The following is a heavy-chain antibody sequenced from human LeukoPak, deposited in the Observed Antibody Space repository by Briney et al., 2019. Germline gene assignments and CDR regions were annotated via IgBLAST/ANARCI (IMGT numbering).Heavy chain of an antibody. CDR2: VSGGGGGT. CDR1: GFTFSSYA. V-gene: IGHV3-23*01. CDR3: AKGAAAGQVDWFDP. Sequence: GGSLRLSCAASGFTFSSYAMMWVRQAPGKGLEWVSTVSGGGGGTYYADSVKGRFTISRDNSKNTLYLQMNSLRGEDTAVYYCAKGAAAGQVDWFDPWGRGTLVTVSS. J-gene: IGHJ5*02. D-gene: IGHD6-13*01.